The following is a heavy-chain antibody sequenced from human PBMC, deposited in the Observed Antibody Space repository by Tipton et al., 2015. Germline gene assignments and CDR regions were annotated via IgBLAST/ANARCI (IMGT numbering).Heavy chain of an antibody. V-gene: IGHV4-38-2*01. CDR3: ARTQGYFDGSGYYYDAFDI. J-gene: IGHJ3*02. Sequence: LRLSCALSGYSISSGYYWGWIRQPPGKGLEWIGNIYDSGSTYYNPSLESRVTISVDTSKKQFSLKVNSVTAADTAVYYCARTQGYFDGSGYYYDAFDIWGQGTMVTVSS. CDR1: GYSISSGYY. CDR2: IYDSGST. D-gene: IGHD3-22*01.